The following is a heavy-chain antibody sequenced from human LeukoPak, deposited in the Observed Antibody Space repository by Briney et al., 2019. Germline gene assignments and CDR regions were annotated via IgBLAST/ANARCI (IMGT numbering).Heavy chain of an antibody. J-gene: IGHJ4*02. Sequence: GGSLRLSCAASGFTFSSYSMNWVRQAPGKGLEWVSSISSSSSSYIYYADSVKGRFTISRDNAKNSLYLQMNSLRAEDTAVYYCARAEGIAAAGSDFDYWGQGTLVTVSS. V-gene: IGHV3-21*01. CDR2: ISSSSSSYI. CDR3: ARAEGIAAAGSDFDY. D-gene: IGHD6-13*01. CDR1: GFTFSSYS.